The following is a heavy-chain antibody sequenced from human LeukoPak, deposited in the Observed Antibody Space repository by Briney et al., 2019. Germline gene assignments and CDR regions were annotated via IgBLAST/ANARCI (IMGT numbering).Heavy chain of an antibody. J-gene: IGHJ3*02. CDR1: GFTFSSYA. D-gene: IGHD3-22*01. Sequence: GGSLRLSCAASGFTFSSYATHWVRQAPGKGLEYVSAISSNGGSTYYANSVKGRFTISRDNSKNTLYLQMGSLRAEDTAVYYCAKRGDYYDSLWAFDIWGQGTMVTVSS. CDR2: ISSNGGST. CDR3: AKRGDYYDSLWAFDI. V-gene: IGHV3-64*01.